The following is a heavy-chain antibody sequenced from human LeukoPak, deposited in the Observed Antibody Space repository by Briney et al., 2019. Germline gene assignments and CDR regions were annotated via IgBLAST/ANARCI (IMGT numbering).Heavy chain of an antibody. CDR2: INHSGST. V-gene: IGHV4-34*08. CDR3: AGSASSSWVDDY. CDR1: GFTFSNHY. Sequence: GSLRLSCAASGFTFSNHYMNWVRQPPGKGLEWIGEINHSGSTSYNPSLKSRVTISVDTSKNQFSLKLSSVTAADTAVYYCAGSASSSWVDDYWGQGTLVTVSS. D-gene: IGHD6-13*01. J-gene: IGHJ4*02.